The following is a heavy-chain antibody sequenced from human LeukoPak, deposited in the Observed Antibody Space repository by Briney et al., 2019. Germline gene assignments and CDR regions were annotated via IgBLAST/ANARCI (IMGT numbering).Heavy chain of an antibody. CDR2: INGKRGDT. J-gene: IGHJ4*02. D-gene: IGHD7-27*01. CDR1: GFTFTAHY. CDR3: ARDHDWGVDY. V-gene: IGHV1-2*02. Sequence: ASVTPSCKASGFTFTAHYMHSVRQAPGQGLKWMGWINGKRGDTNYAQNFQDSVTMTRDTSTSTVYMELSRLTVDDTAVYYCARDHDWGVDYWGQGTLVSVSS.